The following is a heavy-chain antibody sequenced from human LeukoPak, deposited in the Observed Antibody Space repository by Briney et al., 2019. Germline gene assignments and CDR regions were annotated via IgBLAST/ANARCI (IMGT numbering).Heavy chain of an antibody. CDR1: GGSFSGYY. D-gene: IGHD1-26*01. J-gene: IGHJ6*03. V-gene: IGHV4-34*01. CDR3: ARGPGSYYYYYMDV. CDR2: IYYSGST. Sequence: SETLSLTCAVYGGSFSGYYWSWIRQPPGKGLEWIGSIYYSGSTYYNPSLKSRVTISVDTSKNQFSLKLSSVTAADTAVYYCARGPGSYYYYYMDVWGKGTTVTVSS.